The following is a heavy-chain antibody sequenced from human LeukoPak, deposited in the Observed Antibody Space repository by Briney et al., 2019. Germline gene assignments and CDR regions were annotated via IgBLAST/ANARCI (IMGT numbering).Heavy chain of an antibody. CDR2: FDPEDGET. V-gene: IGHV1-24*01. D-gene: IGHD3-10*01. CDR1: GHTLTELS. Sequence: ASVRVSCKVSGHTLTELSMHWVRQAPGKALEWTGGFDPEDGETIYAQKFQGRVTMTEDTSTDTAYLELRSLRSEDTAVYYCAAIARGPMIRGFDLWGRGTLVT. J-gene: IGHJ2*01. CDR3: AAIARGPMIRGFDL.